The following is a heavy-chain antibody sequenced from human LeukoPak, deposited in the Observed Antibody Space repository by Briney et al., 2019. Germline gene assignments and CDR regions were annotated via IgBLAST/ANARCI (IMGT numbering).Heavy chain of an antibody. V-gene: IGHV1-18*01. CDR3: ARVPAAVLDY. J-gene: IGHJ4*02. Sequence: ASVKVACKVSGYTLTELSMHWVRQAPGQGLEWMGWISAYNGNTNYAQKLQGRVTMTTDTSTSTAYMELRSLRSDDTAVYYCARVPAAVLDYWGQGTLVTVSS. CDR1: GYTLTELS. CDR2: ISAYNGNT. D-gene: IGHD6-13*01.